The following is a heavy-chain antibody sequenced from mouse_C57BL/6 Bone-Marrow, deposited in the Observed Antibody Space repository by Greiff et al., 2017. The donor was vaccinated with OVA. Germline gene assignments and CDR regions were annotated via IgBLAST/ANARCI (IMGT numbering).Heavy chain of an antibody. D-gene: IGHD2-3*01. CDR3: ARGGGYYLFAY. V-gene: IGHV3-6*01. J-gene: IGHJ3*01. Sequence: EVKLVESGPGLVKPSQSLSLTCSVTGYSITSGYYWNWIRQFPGNKLEWMGYISYDGSNNYNPSLKNRISITRDTSKNQFFLKLNSVTTEDTATYYCARGGGYYLFAYWGQGTLVTVSA. CDR2: ISYDGSN. CDR1: GYSITSGYY.